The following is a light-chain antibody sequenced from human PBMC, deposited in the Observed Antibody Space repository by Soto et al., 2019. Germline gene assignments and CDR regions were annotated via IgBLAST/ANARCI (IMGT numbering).Light chain of an antibody. J-gene: IGLJ1*01. CDR3: SSYTTSRSYV. Sequence: QSALTQPASVSGSPGQSITISCTGTSSDVGAFNYVSWYQQHPGKAPNLMVYDVNNRPSGVSNRFSGSKSGNTASLTISGLQAEDEADYYCSSYTTSRSYVFGGGTKLTVL. V-gene: IGLV2-14*01. CDR1: SSDVGAFNY. CDR2: DVN.